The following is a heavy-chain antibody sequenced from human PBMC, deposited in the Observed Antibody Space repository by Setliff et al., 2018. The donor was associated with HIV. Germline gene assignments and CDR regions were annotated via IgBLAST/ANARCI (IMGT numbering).Heavy chain of an antibody. CDR1: GGSFSDYY. D-gene: IGHD2-15*01. J-gene: IGHJ6*03. V-gene: IGHV4-34*01. Sequence: SETLSLTCAVYGGSFSDYYWTWIRQSPGKGLEWIGEINHRGSTNYNPSLKSRVTVSVDTSKNQFSLKLGSVTAADTAVYYCARVGSTYWYSIFRNYYYHMDVWGKGTTVTVSS. CDR3: ARVGSTYWYSIFRNYYYHMDV. CDR2: INHRGST.